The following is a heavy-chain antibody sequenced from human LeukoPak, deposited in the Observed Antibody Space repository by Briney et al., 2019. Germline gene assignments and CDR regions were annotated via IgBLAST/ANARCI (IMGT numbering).Heavy chain of an antibody. CDR1: GGSISSGGYY. CDR2: IYYSGST. Sequence: SETLSLTCTVSGGSISSGGYYWSWIRQHPGKGLEWIGYIYYSGSTYYNPSLKSRVTISVDTSKNQFSLKLSSVTAADTAVYYCARGRTRLGYCSSTSCSKNWFDPWGQGTLVTVSS. CDR3: ARGRTRLGYCSSTSCSKNWFDP. V-gene: IGHV4-31*03. D-gene: IGHD2-2*01. J-gene: IGHJ5*02.